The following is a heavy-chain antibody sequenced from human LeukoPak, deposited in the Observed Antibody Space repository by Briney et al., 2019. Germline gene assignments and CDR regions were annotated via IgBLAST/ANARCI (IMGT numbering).Heavy chain of an antibody. Sequence: PGGSLRLSCAASGFTFSMYTIHWVRQAPGKGLEYVSGISSHGGRTYYANSVKGRFTISRDNSKNTLYLQMGSLRADDMAVYYCARERYSGYDWDAFDIWGQGTMVTVSS. D-gene: IGHD5-12*01. CDR1: GFTFSMYT. CDR2: ISSHGGRT. CDR3: ARERYSGYDWDAFDI. J-gene: IGHJ3*02. V-gene: IGHV3-64*01.